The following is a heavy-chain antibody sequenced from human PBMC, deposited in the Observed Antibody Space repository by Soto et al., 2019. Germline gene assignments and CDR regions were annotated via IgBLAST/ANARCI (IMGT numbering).Heavy chain of an antibody. CDR2: IYHSGGS. CDR3: GKVAGGGRVTASIGRCKS. J-gene: IGHJ5*02. Sequence: SETRSLTCAVSSYLITNGYSWGWVRQPPGMGQEWIGTIYHSGGSSYNATGRCRVTISGVTSKTQFCLKLMSVTSADTVMYNCGKVAGGGRVTASIGRCKSWGQGTRVTFSS. CDR1: SYLITNGYS. V-gene: IGHV4-38-2*01. D-gene: IGHD5-18*01.